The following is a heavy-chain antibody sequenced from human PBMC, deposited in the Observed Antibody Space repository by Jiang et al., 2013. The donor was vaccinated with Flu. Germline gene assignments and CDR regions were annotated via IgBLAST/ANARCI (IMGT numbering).Heavy chain of an antibody. J-gene: IGHJ3*02. V-gene: IGHV5-51*01. CDR3: ARRDILTGYRDAFDI. CDR2: IYPGDSDT. D-gene: IGHD3-9*01. CDR1: GYSFTSYW. Sequence: SLKISCKGSGYSFTSYWIGWVRQMPGKGLEWMGIIYPGDSDTRYSPSFQGQVTISADKSISTAYLQWSSLKASDTAMYYCARRDILTGYRDAFDIWGQGTMVTVSS.